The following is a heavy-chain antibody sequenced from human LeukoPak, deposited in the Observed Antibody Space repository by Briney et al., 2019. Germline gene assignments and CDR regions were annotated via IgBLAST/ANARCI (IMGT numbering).Heavy chain of an antibody. CDR1: GFTFSSYW. CDR2: INSDGSST. CDR3: ASALPVYYDFWSGYYTGHYYYGMDV. V-gene: IGHV3-74*01. Sequence: GGSLRLSCAASGFTFSSYWMHWVRQAPGKGLVWVSRINSDGSSTSYADSVKGRFTISRDNAKNTLYLQMNSLRAEDTAVYYCASALPVYYDFWSGYYTGHYYYGMDVWGQGTTVTVSS. J-gene: IGHJ6*02. D-gene: IGHD3-3*01.